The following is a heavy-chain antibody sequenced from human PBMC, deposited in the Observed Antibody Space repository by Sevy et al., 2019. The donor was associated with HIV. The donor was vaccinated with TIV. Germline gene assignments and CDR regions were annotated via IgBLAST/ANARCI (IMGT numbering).Heavy chain of an antibody. CDR1: GGTFSSYA. V-gene: IGHV1-69*13. D-gene: IGHD3-22*01. CDR3: ARVGSRDDYDSSGYYNWFDP. CDR2: IIPIFGTA. Sequence: ASVKVSCKASGGTFSSYAISSVRQAPGQGLEWMGGIIPIFGTANYAQKFQGRVTITADESTSTAYMELSSLRSEDTAVYYCARVGSRDDYDSSGYYNWFDPWGQGTLVTVSS. J-gene: IGHJ5*02.